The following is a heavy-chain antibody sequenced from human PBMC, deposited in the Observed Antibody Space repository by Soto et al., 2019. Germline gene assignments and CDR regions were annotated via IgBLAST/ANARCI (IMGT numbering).Heavy chain of an antibody. D-gene: IGHD1-26*01. V-gene: IGHV4-34*01. CDR2: INHSGST. J-gene: IGHJ6*02. CDR1: GGSFSGYY. CDR3: ARAQWDYYYYGMDV. Sequence: ETLSLTCAVYGGSFSGYYWSWIRQPPGKGLEWIGEINHSGSTNYNPSLKRRVTISVDTSKNQFSLKLSSVTAADTAVYYCARAQWDYYYYGMDVWGQGTTVTVSS.